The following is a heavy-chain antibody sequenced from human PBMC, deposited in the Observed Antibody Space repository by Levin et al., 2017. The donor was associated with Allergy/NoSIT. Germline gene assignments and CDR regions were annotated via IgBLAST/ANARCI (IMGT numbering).Heavy chain of an antibody. Sequence: SETLSLTCTVSGGSISSGGYYWSWIRQHPGKGLEWIGYIYYSGSTYYNPSLKSRVTISVDTSKNQFSLKLSSVTAADTAVYYCARWEENKVGATKEAFDIWGQGTMVTVSS. CDR3: ARWEENKVGATKEAFDI. V-gene: IGHV4-31*03. D-gene: IGHD1-26*01. J-gene: IGHJ3*02. CDR1: GGSISSGGYY. CDR2: IYYSGST.